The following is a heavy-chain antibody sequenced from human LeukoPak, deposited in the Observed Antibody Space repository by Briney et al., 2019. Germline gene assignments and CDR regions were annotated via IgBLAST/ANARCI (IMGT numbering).Heavy chain of an antibody. D-gene: IGHD2-2*01. J-gene: IGHJ4*02. CDR2: INSDGSWT. Sequence: GGSLRLSCAASGNDWMHWVRQAPGKGLVWVSHINSDGSWTSYADSVKGRFTTSKDNAKNTVYLQMNNLRAEDTAVYYCVSFYETYWGRGTLVTVSS. CDR3: VSFYETY. V-gene: IGHV3-74*01. CDR1: GNDW.